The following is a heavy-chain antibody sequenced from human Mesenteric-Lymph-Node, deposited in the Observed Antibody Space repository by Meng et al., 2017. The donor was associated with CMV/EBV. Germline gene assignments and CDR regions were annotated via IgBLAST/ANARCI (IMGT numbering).Heavy chain of an antibody. CDR1: GYTFTGYY. CDR2: INPNSGGT. V-gene: IGHV1-2*02. CDR3: ARAPAPGYSSSWSYYYYGMDV. D-gene: IGHD6-13*01. Sequence: ASVKVSCKASGYTFTGYYMHWVRQAPGQGLEWMGWINPNSGGTNYAQKFQGRVTITADKSTSTAYMELSSLRSEDTAVYYCARAPAPGYSSSWSYYYYGMDVWGQGTTVTVSS. J-gene: IGHJ6*02.